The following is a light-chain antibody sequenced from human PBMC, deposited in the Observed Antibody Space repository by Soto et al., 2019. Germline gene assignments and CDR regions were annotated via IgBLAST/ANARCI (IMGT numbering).Light chain of an antibody. J-gene: IGLJ1*01. V-gene: IGLV2-11*01. CDR2: DVD. Sequence: ALTQPRSVSGSPGQSVTISCTGTSSDVGGYNYVSWYQHHTGKAPKLMIYDVDKRPSGVPGRFSGSKSGNTASLTISGLQAEDETDYYCCSNAGSYPFVFGTGTKVTVL. CDR1: SSDVGGYNY. CDR3: CSNAGSYPFV.